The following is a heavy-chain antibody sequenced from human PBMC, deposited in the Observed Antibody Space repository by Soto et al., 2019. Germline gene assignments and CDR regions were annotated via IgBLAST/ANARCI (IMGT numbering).Heavy chain of an antibody. Sequence: QVQLVQSGAEVREPGASVKVSCKASGYSFTSLDINWVRQTAGQGLEWMGWMEPSTGRTGYAQKFQGRVTMTRDTSINTAYMELTTLTSDDTAFYYCAKDLTRQLAYWLDPWGQGTQVTVSS. D-gene: IGHD6-6*01. CDR1: GYSFTSLD. CDR3: AKDLTRQLAYWLDP. V-gene: IGHV1-8*01. CDR2: MEPSTGRT. J-gene: IGHJ5*02.